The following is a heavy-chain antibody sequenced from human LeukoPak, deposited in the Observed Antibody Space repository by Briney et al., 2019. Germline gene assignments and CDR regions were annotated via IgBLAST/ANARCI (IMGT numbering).Heavy chain of an antibody. D-gene: IGHD3-10*01. Sequence: ASVKVSCTASGYTFSDYYMHWVRQATGQGLEWMGWMNPNSGNTGYAQKFQGRVTMTRDTSTSTVYMELSSLRSEDTAAYYCARERHYYGSGSFWLRPYYFDYWGQGTLVTVSS. CDR1: GYTFSDYY. V-gene: IGHV1-8*02. CDR3: ARERHYYGSGSFWLRPYYFDY. CDR2: MNPNSGNT. J-gene: IGHJ4*02.